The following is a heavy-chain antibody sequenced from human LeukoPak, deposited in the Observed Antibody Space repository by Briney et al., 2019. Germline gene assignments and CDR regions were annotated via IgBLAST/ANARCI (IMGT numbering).Heavy chain of an antibody. CDR2: ISYDGNHK. CDR3: ARRAGAYSHPYDY. V-gene: IGHV3-30*03. CDR1: GFSFSSYG. D-gene: IGHD4/OR15-4a*01. Sequence: GGSLRLSCAASGFSFSSYGIHWVRQAPGKGLEWVAVISYDGNHKYYADSVKGRFTISRDNAKNSLYLQMNSLRAEDTAVYYCARRAGAYSHPYDYWGQGTLITVSS. J-gene: IGHJ4*02.